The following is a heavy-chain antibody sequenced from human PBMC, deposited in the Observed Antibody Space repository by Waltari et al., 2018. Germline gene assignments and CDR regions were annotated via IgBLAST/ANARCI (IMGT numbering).Heavy chain of an antibody. J-gene: IGHJ4*02. CDR1: GGIIRRTSYH. CDR2: FIYNGNT. CDR3: ARPGRVGGGSLMGLDY. Sequence: QLQLQESGPGLVKPSETLSLICSIPGGIIRRTSYHWGWIRQPPGKGLGWIGSFIYNGNTYYNPSLKSRISFFVDTSKNQFLLQLRSVTAADTAMYYCARPGRVGGGSLMGLDYWGQGTLVTDSS. D-gene: IGHD2-15*01. V-gene: IGHV4-39*01.